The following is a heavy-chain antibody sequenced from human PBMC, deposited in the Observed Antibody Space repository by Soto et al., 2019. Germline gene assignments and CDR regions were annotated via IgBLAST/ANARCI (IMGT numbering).Heavy chain of an antibody. CDR1: GFTFSSYA. CDR2: ISGSGGST. J-gene: IGHJ4*02. CDR3: AKAPDSSGWYPDDY. Sequence: PGGSLRLSCAASGFTFSSYAMSWVRQAPGKGLEWVSAISGSGGSTYYADSVKGRFTISRDNSKNTLYLQMNSLRAEDTAVYYCAKAPDSSGWYPDDYWGQGTLVTVSS. V-gene: IGHV3-23*01. D-gene: IGHD6-19*01.